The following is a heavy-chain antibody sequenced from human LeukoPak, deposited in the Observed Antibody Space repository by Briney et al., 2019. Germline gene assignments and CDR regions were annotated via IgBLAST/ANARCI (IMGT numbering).Heavy chain of an antibody. Sequence: SETLSLTCTVSSASITSSPYFWGWIRQSPGKGLEWIGSISYSGTTYYNPSLKSRVTISVDTSKNQFSLKLSSVTAADTAVYYCARGSGYVFDYWGQGTLVTVSS. J-gene: IGHJ4*02. CDR1: SASITSSPYF. V-gene: IGHV4-39*07. D-gene: IGHD5-12*01. CDR2: ISYSGTT. CDR3: ARGSGYVFDY.